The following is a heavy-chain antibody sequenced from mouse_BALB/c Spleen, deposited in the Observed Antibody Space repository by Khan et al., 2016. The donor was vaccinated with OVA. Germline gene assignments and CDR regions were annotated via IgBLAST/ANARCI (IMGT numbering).Heavy chain of an antibody. CDR2: IWAGGST. Sequence: QVQLQQSGPGLVAPSQTLSLTCTVSGFSLTSYGVHWVRQPPGKGLEWLGVIWAGGSTTYNSDLMSRLSISKDNSKSQVFLKMNSLQTDDTAMYYCDRREDIWGQGTTLTVSS. J-gene: IGHJ2*01. CDR1: GFSLTSYG. CDR3: DRREDI. V-gene: IGHV2-9*02. D-gene: IGHD1-3*01.